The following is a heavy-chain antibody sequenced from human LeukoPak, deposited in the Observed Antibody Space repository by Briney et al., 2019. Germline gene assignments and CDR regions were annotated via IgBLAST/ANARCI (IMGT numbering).Heavy chain of an antibody. V-gene: IGHV1-69*05. CDR1: GGTFSSYA. D-gene: IGHD2-15*01. CDR2: IIPIFGTA. J-gene: IGHJ4*02. CDR3: ARSCSGGSCYSRYYFDY. Sequence: SVKVSCKASGGTFSSYAISWVRQAPGQGLEWMGRIIPIFGTADYAQKFQGRVTITTDESTSTAYMELSSLRSEDTAVYYCARSCSGGSCYSRYYFDYWGQGTLVTVSS.